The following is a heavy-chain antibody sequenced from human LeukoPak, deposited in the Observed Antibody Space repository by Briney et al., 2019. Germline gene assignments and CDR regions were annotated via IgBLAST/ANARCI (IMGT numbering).Heavy chain of an antibody. Sequence: GGSLRLSCAASGFTFSSYTMSWVRQAPGKGLEWVSAISGSGGNTYYTDSLKGRFTTSRDNSKNTVYLQMNSLRAEDTAVYYCAKDPRYCSGTSCHPLSVSFDYWGRGTLVTVSS. D-gene: IGHD2-2*01. V-gene: IGHV3-23*01. CDR1: GFTFSSYT. CDR3: AKDPRYCSGTSCHPLSVSFDY. CDR2: ISGSGGNT. J-gene: IGHJ4*02.